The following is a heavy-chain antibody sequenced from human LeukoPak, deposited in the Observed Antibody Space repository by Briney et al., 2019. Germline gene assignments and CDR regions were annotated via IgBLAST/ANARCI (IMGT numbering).Heavy chain of an antibody. D-gene: IGHD5-12*01. CDR1: GFTFTSSA. Sequence: ASVNVSCKASGFTFTSSAMQWVRQARGQRLEWIGWIVVGSGNTNYAQKFQERVTITRDMSTSTAYMELSSLRSEDTAVYYCARQERGYSGYDYLLYNWNDVFFDYWGQGTLVTVSS. CDR3: ARQERGYSGYDYLLYNWNDVFFDY. CDR2: IVVGSGNT. V-gene: IGHV1-58*02. J-gene: IGHJ4*02.